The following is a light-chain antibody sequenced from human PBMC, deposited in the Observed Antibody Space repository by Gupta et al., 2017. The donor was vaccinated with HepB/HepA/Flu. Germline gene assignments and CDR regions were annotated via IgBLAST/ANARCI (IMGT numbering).Light chain of an antibody. V-gene: IGKV1-5*03. CDR1: QSISNW. CDR2: KAP. CDR3: QQYNDYSAT. Sequence: DIQMTQSPSTLSASVGDSVTITCRASQSISNWLAWYQQKPGKAPKLLIYKAPTLESGVPSRFSGSGSGTEFTLTISSLQPDDFATYYCQQYNDYSATFGQGTKVEI. J-gene: IGKJ1*01.